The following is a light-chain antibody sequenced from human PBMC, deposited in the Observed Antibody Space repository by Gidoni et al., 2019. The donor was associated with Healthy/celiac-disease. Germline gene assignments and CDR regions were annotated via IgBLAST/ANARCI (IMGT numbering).Light chain of an antibody. CDR2: DAS. CDR1: QDISNY. CDR3: QQYDNLPPLT. V-gene: IGKV1-33*01. J-gene: IGKJ4*01. Sequence: DIQMTQSPSSLSASVGDRVTITCQASQDISNYLNWYQQKPGKAPKLLIYDASNLEIGVPSRFSGSGSGTDFTFTISSLQPEDIATYYCQQYDNLPPLTFGGGTKVEIK.